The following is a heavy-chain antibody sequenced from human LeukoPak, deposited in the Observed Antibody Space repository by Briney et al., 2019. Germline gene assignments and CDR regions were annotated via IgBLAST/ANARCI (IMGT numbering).Heavy chain of an antibody. V-gene: IGHV3-23*01. D-gene: IGHD6-6*01. CDR2: ISGLVGST. CDR1: GLTLSNYA. CDR3: ARDVEARISAAGIFDY. J-gene: IGHJ4*02. Sequence: GGSPRLSREASGLTLSNYAMRRVREAPAPRLEWGSVISGLVGSTYYADSVKGRFAISRDKSKGTLWLQMYSLRAADTAIYYCARDVEARISAAGIFDYWGQGSLVTVSS.